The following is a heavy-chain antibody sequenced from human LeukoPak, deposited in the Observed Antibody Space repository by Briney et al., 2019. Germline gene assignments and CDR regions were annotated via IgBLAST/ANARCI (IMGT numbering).Heavy chain of an antibody. Sequence: SETLSLTCTVSGASLTSYYWSWIRQPPGKGLEWIAYLYHTGKADSNPSLKSRASMSLDTSRNQFSLKLTSVTAADTAVYYCARGRQNYDFWSGYSSFDYWGQGTLVTVSS. J-gene: IGHJ4*02. D-gene: IGHD3-3*01. CDR2: LYHTGKA. CDR3: ARGRQNYDFWSGYSSFDY. CDR1: GASLTSYY. V-gene: IGHV4-59*08.